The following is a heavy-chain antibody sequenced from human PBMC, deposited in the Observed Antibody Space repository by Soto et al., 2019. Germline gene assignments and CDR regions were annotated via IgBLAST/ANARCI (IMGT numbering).Heavy chain of an antibody. CDR3: ARDMVSTIGDFDY. J-gene: IGHJ4*02. CDR1: GYTFTGYY. V-gene: IGHV1-2*02. Sequence: QVQLVQSGAEVKKPGASVKVSCKASGYTFTGYYVHWVRQAPGQGLEWVGWINPNSGVTTYAQKFQGRVTMTRDTSIITAHMELSRLRSDDTAMYYCARDMVSTIGDFDYWGQGTLVTVSS. D-gene: IGHD3-16*01. CDR2: INPNSGVT.